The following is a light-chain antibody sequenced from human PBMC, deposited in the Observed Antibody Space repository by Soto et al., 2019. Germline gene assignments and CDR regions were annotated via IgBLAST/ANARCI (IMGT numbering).Light chain of an antibody. CDR2: DVS. V-gene: IGLV2-11*01. J-gene: IGLJ2*01. Sequence: QSALTQPRSVSGSPGQSVTISCTGTSSDVGGYNYVSWYQQHPGKAPKLMIYDVSKRPSGVPDRFSGSKSGNTASLTISGLPGGDGGGYYCCFNAGRFLVVFRGGTKLTVL. CDR1: SSDVGGYNY. CDR3: CFNAGRFLVV.